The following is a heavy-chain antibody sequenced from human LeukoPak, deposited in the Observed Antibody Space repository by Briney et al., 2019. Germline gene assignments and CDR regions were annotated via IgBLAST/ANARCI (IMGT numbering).Heavy chain of an antibody. V-gene: IGHV1-2*02. Sequence: ASVKVSCKSSGYTFTGYYMHWVRQAPGQGLEWMGWINPNTGGINYAQKFQGRVTMTRDTSVSAAYMELSRLRSDDTAVYYCARDPYSNYFDYWGQGTLVTVSS. CDR3: ARDPYSNYFDY. CDR1: GYTFTGYY. D-gene: IGHD5-18*01. CDR2: INPNTGGI. J-gene: IGHJ4*02.